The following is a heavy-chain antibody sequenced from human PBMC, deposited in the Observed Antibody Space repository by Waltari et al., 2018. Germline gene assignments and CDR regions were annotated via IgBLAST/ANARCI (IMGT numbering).Heavy chain of an antibody. CDR1: GLTFSTAW. V-gene: IGHV3-15*01. J-gene: IGHJ4*02. Sequence: EVQLVESGGGLVKPGGSRRLSCVGSGLTFSTAWMHWVRQAPGKGLEWVGRIKAKPHGGTSVYAAPVKGRFTISRDDSRNTVYLQMNSLRTEDTAVYYCGDFTAFDYWGQGTLVTVSS. CDR2: IKAKPHGGTS. D-gene: IGHD2-8*02. CDR3: GDFTAFDY.